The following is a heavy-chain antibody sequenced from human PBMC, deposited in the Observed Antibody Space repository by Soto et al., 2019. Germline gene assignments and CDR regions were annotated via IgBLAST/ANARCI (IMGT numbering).Heavy chain of an antibody. CDR1: CRTFSSYS. V-gene: IGHV1-69*02. J-gene: IGHJ6*02. D-gene: IGHD6-19*01. CDR2: ITPVLGIA. Sequence: QVQLVQSGAEVKKPGSSVKVSCEASCRTFSSYSIIWVRQAPGQGLEWMGRITPVLGIANYAQKFQGRVTITADKSTSTAYMDLSSLTFEDTAVYYCARGGAVAGDPNLQRYYYGMDVWCQGTTVTVSS. CDR3: ARGGAVAGDPNLQRYYYGMDV.